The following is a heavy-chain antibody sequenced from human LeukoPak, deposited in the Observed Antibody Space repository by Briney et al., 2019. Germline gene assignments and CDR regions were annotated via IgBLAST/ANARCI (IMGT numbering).Heavy chain of an antibody. D-gene: IGHD5-18*01. J-gene: IGHJ4*02. Sequence: TLSLTXAVYGGSFSGYYWSWIRQPPGKGLEWIGEINHSGSTNYNPSLKSRVTISVDTSKNQFSLKLSSVTAADTAVYYCARGRYSYVDYWGQGTLVTVSS. CDR2: INHSGST. V-gene: IGHV4-34*01. CDR1: GGSFSGYY. CDR3: ARGRYSYVDY.